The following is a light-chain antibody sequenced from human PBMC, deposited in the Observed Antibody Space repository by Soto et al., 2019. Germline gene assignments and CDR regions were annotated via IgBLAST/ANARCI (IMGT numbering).Light chain of an antibody. V-gene: IGKV3D-15*01. CDR3: QQYHKWTHT. CDR1: QSVHNY. Sequence: TLCPGTMSLSPGDRAALSCKASQSVHNYLAWYQQKPGQAPRLLIYGASTRAAGIPARFSGSGSGTDVTLTIISRVHEDCAIDYYQQYHKWTHTFGGGTKVDIK. CDR2: GAS. J-gene: IGKJ4*01.